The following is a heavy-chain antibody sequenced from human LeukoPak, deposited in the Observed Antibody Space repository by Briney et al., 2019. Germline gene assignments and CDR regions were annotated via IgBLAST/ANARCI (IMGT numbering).Heavy chain of an antibody. J-gene: IGHJ2*01. D-gene: IGHD6-13*01. CDR1: GFAVSSNY. V-gene: IGHV3-53*01. CDR2: IYSGGST. Sequence: GGSLRLSCAASGFAVSSNYMSWVRQAPGKGLEWVSVIYSGGSTHYADSVKGRFTISRDNSENTLYLQMNSLRAEDTAVYYCAREQQQLVQGSWYFDLWGRGTLVTVSS. CDR3: AREQQQLVQGSWYFDL.